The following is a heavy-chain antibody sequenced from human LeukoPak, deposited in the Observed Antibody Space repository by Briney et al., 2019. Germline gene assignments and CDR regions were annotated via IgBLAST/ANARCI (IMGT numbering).Heavy chain of an antibody. V-gene: IGHV4-30-2*01. Sequence: SETLSLTCTVSGGSISSGGYYWSWIRQPPGKGLEWIGYIYHSGSTYYNPSLKSRVTISVDRSKNQFSLKLSSVTAADTAVYYCVRGDSFDWFRVVFDPWGQGTLVTVSS. CDR1: GGSISSGGYY. D-gene: IGHD3-9*01. J-gene: IGHJ5*02. CDR2: IYHSGST. CDR3: VRGDSFDWFRVVFDP.